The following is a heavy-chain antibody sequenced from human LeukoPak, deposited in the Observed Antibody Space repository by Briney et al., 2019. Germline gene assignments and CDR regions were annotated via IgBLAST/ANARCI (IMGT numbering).Heavy chain of an antibody. D-gene: IGHD3-10*01. Sequence: GGSLRLSCAPPGFTLSSYAMSWVRPAPPKGREWVSPISGSGGSTYYADSVKGQFTISRDNSKNTLYLQMNSLRAEDTAVYYCARAFGELFIPYCYYYGMDVWGQGTTVTVSS. CDR3: ARAFGELFIPYCYYYGMDV. CDR2: ISGSGGST. J-gene: IGHJ6*02. V-gene: IGHV3-23*01. CDR1: GFTLSSYA.